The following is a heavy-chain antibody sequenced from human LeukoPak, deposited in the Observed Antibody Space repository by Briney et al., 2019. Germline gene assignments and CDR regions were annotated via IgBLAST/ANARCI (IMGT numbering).Heavy chain of an antibody. CDR3: AREMLAAVAAQS. CDR1: GFTFSSYV. D-gene: IGHD6-19*01. J-gene: IGHJ5*02. V-gene: IGHV3-23*01. CDR2: ISGSGGST. Sequence: PGGSLRLSCAASGFTFSSYVMSWVRQAPGKGLEWVSAISGSGGSTYYADSVKGRFTISRDNSKNTLYLQMNSLRAEDTAVYYCAREMLAAVAAQSWGQGTLVTVSS.